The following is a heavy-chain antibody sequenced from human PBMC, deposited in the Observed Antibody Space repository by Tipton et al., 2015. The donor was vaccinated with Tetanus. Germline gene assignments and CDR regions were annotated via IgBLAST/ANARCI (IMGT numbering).Heavy chain of an antibody. V-gene: IGHV4-61*08. CDR1: GGSVRSGDYD. D-gene: IGHD3-3*01. CDR2: VHYSGRT. Sequence: TLSLTCTVSGGSVRSGDYDWNWIRQPPGKGLEWIGYVHYSGRTNKSPSLKSRVTLSIDRSKNQISLSLTSVTAADTAVYYCARANNDFPKKGPFDYWGQGARVIVSS. CDR3: ARANNDFPKKGPFDY. J-gene: IGHJ4*02.